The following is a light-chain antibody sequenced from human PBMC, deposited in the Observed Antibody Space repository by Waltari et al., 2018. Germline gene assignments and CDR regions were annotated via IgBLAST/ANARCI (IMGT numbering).Light chain of an antibody. CDR1: SSDVGGYNY. Sequence: QSALTQPASVSGSPGQSITISCTGTSSDVGGYNYVSWYQQHPGKAPKLMIYDVSKRPSGVSNLFSGSKSGNTASLTISGLQAEDEADYYCSSYTSSSCGVFGTGTKVTVL. J-gene: IGLJ1*01. V-gene: IGLV2-14*01. CDR3: SSYTSSSCGV. CDR2: DVS.